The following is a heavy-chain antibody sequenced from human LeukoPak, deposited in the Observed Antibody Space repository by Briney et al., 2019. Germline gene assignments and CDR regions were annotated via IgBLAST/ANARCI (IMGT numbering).Heavy chain of an antibody. CDR1: GFTFSSYS. D-gene: IGHD2-15*01. V-gene: IGHV3-21*01. CDR2: ISSSSSYI. J-gene: IGHJ4*02. Sequence: GGSLRLSCAASGFTFSSYSMNWVRQAPGKGLEWVSSISSSSSYIYYADSVKGRFTISRDNAKNSLYLQMNSLRAEDTAVYYCARDREVVAATGLDYWGQGTLVTVSS. CDR3: ARDREVVAATGLDY.